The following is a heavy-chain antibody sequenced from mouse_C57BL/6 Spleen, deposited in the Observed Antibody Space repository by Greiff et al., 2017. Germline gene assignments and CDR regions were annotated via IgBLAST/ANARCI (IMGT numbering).Heavy chain of an antibody. CDR3: ARGDGQSGD. J-gene: IGHJ2*01. D-gene: IGHD1-3*01. CDR2: IDPSDSYT. CDR1: GYTFTSYW. V-gene: IGHV1-69*01. Sequence: QVQLQQPGAELVMPGASVKLSCKASGYTFTSYWMHWVKQRPGQGLEWIGEIDPSDSYTNYNQKFKGKSTLTVDKSSSTADIQLSSLTSEDSAVYYCARGDGQSGDWGQGTTLTVSS.